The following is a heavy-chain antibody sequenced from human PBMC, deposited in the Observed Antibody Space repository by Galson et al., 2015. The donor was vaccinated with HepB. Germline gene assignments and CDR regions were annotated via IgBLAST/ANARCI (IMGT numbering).Heavy chain of an antibody. D-gene: IGHD3-16*01. CDR1: GFTFSSHA. J-gene: IGHJ6*03. CDR3: AKQLGDYHFYYYMDV. Sequence: SLRLSCAVSGFTFSSHAMSWVRQAPGKGLEWASAISGSGGSTYYADSVKGRFTISRDNSKNTLYLQMNSLRAEDTAVFYCAKQLGDYHFYYYMDVWGKGTTVTVSS. CDR2: ISGSGGST. V-gene: IGHV3-23*01.